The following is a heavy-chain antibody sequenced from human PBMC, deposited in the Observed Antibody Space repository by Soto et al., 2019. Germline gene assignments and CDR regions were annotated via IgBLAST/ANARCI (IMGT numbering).Heavy chain of an antibody. V-gene: IGHV4-34*01. J-gene: IGHJ6*02. CDR3: ARGYSSGWDYYYYYGMDV. Sequence: PSETLSLTCAVYGGSFSGYYWSWIRQPPGKGLEWIGEINHSGSTNYNPSLKSRVTISVDTSKNQFSLKLSSVTAADTAVYYCARGYSSGWDYYYYYGMDVWGQGTTVTVSS. D-gene: IGHD6-19*01. CDR2: INHSGST. CDR1: GGSFSGYY.